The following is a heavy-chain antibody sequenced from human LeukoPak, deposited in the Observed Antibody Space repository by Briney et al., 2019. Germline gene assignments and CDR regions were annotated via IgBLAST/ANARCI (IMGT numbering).Heavy chain of an antibody. D-gene: IGHD6-13*01. CDR1: GYTFTGYY. V-gene: IGHV1-2*02. CDR3: ARDRMIAAAGYYYYYYMDV. CDR2: INPNSGGT. Sequence: ASVKVSCKASGYTFTGYYMHWVRQAPGQGLEWMGWINPNSGGTNYAQKFQGRVTMTRDTSISTAYMELSRLRSDDTAVYYCARDRMIAAAGYYYYYYMDVWGKGITVTVSS. J-gene: IGHJ6*03.